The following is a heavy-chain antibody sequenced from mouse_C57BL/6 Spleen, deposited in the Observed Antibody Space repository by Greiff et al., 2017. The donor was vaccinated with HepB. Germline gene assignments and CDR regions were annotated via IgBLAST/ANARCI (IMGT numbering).Heavy chain of an antibody. CDR3: AGSNYDYYAMDY. V-gene: IGHV1-64*01. D-gene: IGHD2-5*01. J-gene: IGHJ4*01. CDR2: IHPNSGST. Sequence: QVQLQQPGAELVKPGASVKLSCKASGYTFTSYWMHWVKQRPGQGLEWIGMIHPNSGSTNYNEKFKSKATLTVDKSSSTAYMQLSSLTSEDSAVYYCAGSNYDYYAMDYWGQGTSVTVSS. CDR1: GYTFTSYW.